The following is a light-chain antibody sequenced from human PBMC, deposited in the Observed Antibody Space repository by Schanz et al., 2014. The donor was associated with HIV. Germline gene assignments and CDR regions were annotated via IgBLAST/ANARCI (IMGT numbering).Light chain of an antibody. CDR1: SSDVGGYNY. V-gene: IGLV2-8*01. J-gene: IGLJ2*01. CDR2: EVS. Sequence: QSALTQPPSASGSPGQSVTISCTGTSSDVGGYNYVSWYQQHPGKAPKLMIYEVSKRPSGVPDRFSGSKSGNTASLTVSGLQADDEGDYYCSSYTTNRTVTFGGGTKLTVL. CDR3: SSYTTNRTVT.